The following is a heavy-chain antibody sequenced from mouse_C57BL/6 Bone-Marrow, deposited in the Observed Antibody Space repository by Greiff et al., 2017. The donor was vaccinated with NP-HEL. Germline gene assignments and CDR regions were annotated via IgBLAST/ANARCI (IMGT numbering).Heavy chain of an antibody. V-gene: IGHV1-62-2*01. CDR3: ARHEGRPCYYSNSWFAY. CDR1: GYTFTEYT. J-gene: IGHJ3*01. CDR2: FYPGSGSI. Sequence: QVQLQQSGAELVKPGASVKLSCKASGYTFTEYTIHWVKQRSGQGLEWIGWFYPGSGSIKYNEKFKDKATLTADKSSSTVYMELSRLTSEDSAVYFCARHEGRPCYYSNSWFAYWGQGTLVTVSA. D-gene: IGHD2-5*01.